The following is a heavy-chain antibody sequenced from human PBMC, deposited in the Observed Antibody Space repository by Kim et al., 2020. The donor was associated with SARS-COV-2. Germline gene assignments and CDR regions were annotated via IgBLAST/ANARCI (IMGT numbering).Heavy chain of an antibody. CDR1: GGSISSYY. J-gene: IGHJ5*02. Sequence: SETLSLTCTVSGGSISSYYWSWIRQPPGKGLEWIGYIYYSGSTNYNPSLKSRVTISVDTSKNQFSLKLSSVTAADTAVYYCARVTVVPAARSNWFDPWGQGTLVTVSS. V-gene: IGHV4-59*01. CDR2: IYYSGST. CDR3: ARVTVVPAARSNWFDP. D-gene: IGHD2-2*01.